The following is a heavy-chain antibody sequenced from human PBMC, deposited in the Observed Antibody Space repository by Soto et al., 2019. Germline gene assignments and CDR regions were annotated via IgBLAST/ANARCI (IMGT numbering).Heavy chain of an antibody. V-gene: IGHV1-46*01. CDR3: AREGSGYEYDYYYGMDV. Sequence: GASVKVSCKASGYTFTSYYMHWVRQAPGQGLEWMGIINPSGGSTSYAQKFQGRVTMTRDTSTSTVYMELSSLRSEDTAVYYCAREGSGYEYDYYYGMDVWGQGTTVTVSS. CDR2: INPSGGST. CDR1: GYTFTSYY. D-gene: IGHD5-12*01. J-gene: IGHJ6*02.